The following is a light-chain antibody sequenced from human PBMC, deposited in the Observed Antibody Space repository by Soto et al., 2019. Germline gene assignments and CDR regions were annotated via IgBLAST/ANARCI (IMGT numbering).Light chain of an antibody. J-gene: IGKJ1*01. CDR3: QHYDSSPWT. V-gene: IGKV3-20*01. CDR1: QSVRSSY. Sequence: EIVLTQSPGTLSLSPGERATHSCRASQSVRSSYLAWYQQKPGQAPRLLIYGASSRATGIPDRFSGSGSGTDFTLTISRLEPQDFAVFYCQHYDSSPWTFGQGTKVEIK. CDR2: GAS.